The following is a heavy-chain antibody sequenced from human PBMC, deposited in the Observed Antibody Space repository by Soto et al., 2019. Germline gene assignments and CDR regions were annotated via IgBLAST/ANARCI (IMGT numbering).Heavy chain of an antibody. Sequence: GSLRLSCAVSGFTFSSYSMNWVRQAPGKGLEWVSSVSHSSTYIYYADSVRGRFTISRDNAKNSLYLQMNNLRAEDTAVYYCARDVGEIAALYAMDVWGQGTTVTVSS. D-gene: IGHD6-13*01. CDR2: VSHSSTYI. J-gene: IGHJ6*02. V-gene: IGHV3-21*01. CDR1: GFTFSSYS. CDR3: ARDVGEIAALYAMDV.